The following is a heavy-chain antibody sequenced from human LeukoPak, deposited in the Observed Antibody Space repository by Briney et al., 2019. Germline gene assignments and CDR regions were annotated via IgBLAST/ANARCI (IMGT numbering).Heavy chain of an antibody. J-gene: IGHJ4*02. CDR1: IGSISSTSYY. V-gene: IGHV4-39*07. CDR2: IIYRGNT. D-gene: IGHD3-22*01. Sequence: SETLSLTCTASIGSISSTSYYWGWIRQPPGKGLEWIGGIIYRGNTYYTPSLKSRVTISVDTTNNQFSLKLSSVTAADTAVDYCARWAHDRGGFYYFDSWGQGTLVTVSS. CDR3: ARWAHDRGGFYYFDS.